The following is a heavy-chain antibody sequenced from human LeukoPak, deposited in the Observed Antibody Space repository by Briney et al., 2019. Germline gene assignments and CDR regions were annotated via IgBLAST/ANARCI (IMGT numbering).Heavy chain of an antibody. V-gene: IGHV3-74*01. CDR1: GFTFSSHW. J-gene: IGHJ5*02. CDR2: IQTDGSST. Sequence: PGGSLRLSCAASGFTFSSHWMHWVRQAPGKGLVWVSGIQTDGSSTDYADSVKGRFTISRDNAKGTLYLQMNSLRAEDTAVYYCARDRPHNWFDPWGQGTLVTVSS. CDR3: ARDRPHNWFDP.